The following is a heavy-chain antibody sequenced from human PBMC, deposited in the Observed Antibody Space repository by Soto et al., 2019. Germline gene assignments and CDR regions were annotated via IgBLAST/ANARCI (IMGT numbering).Heavy chain of an antibody. J-gene: IGHJ4*02. V-gene: IGHV4-59*01. D-gene: IGHD7-27*01. Sequence: SETLSLTCTVSGGSISSYYWSWIRQPPGKGLEWIGYIYYSGSTNYNPSLKSRVTISVDTSKNQFSLKLSSVTAADTAVYYCARVYQTGRSFNFDYWGQGTLVTVSS. CDR1: GGSISSYY. CDR3: ARVYQTGRSFNFDY. CDR2: IYYSGST.